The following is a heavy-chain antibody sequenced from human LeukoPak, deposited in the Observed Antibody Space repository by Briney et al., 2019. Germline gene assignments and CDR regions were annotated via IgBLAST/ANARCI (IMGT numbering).Heavy chain of an antibody. V-gene: IGHV3-66*02. CDR1: GFTVSSNY. Sequence: WGSLRLSCAASGFTVSSNYMSWVRQAPGKGLEWVSVIYSGGSTYYADSVKGRFTISRDNSKNTLYLQMNSLRAEDTAVYYCARWGLGTSLDYWGQGTLVTVSS. CDR2: IYSGGST. D-gene: IGHD2-2*01. J-gene: IGHJ4*02. CDR3: ARWGLGTSLDY.